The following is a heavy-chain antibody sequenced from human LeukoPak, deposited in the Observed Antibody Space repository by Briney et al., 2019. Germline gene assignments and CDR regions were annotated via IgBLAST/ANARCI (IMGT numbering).Heavy chain of an antibody. CDR1: GYTFTSYG. CDR2: ISAYNGNT. CDR3: ATEYYYDSSGYYYDRLYYFDY. D-gene: IGHD3-22*01. V-gene: IGHV1-18*01. Sequence: ASVKVSCKASGYTFTSYGISWVRQAPGQGLEWMGWISAYNGNTNYAQKLQGRVTITTDESTSTAYMELSSLRSEDTAVYYCATEYYYDSSGYYYDRLYYFDYWGQGTLVTVSS. J-gene: IGHJ4*02.